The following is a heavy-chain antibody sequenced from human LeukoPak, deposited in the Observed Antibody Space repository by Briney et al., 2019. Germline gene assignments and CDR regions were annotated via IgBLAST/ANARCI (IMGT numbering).Heavy chain of an antibody. Sequence: GALRLSCAASGFTFSSYAMSWVRQAPGKGLEWVSAISGSGGSTYYADSVKGRFTISRDNSKNTLYLQMNSLRAEDTAAYYCAKSQGYYDSSGYPYYFDYWGQGTLVTVSS. V-gene: IGHV3-23*01. J-gene: IGHJ4*02. CDR1: GFTFSSYA. D-gene: IGHD3-22*01. CDR2: ISGSGGST. CDR3: AKSQGYYDSSGYPYYFDY.